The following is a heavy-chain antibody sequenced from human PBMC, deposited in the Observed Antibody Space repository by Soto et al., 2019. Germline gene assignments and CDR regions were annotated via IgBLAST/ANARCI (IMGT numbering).Heavy chain of an antibody. D-gene: IGHD1-26*01. Sequence: QVQLVESGGGVVQPGRSLRLSCAASGFTFSSYGMHWVRQAPGKGLERVAVIWYDGSNKYYADSVKGRFTISRDNSKNTLYLQMNSLRDEDTAVYYCARDLGSYYGGGYYYGMDVWGQGTTVTVSS. CDR1: GFTFSSYG. J-gene: IGHJ6*02. CDR3: ARDLGSYYGGGYYYGMDV. V-gene: IGHV3-33*01. CDR2: IWYDGSNK.